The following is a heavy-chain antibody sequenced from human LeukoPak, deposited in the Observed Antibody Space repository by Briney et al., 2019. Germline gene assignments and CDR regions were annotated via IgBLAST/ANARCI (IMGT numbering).Heavy chain of an antibody. CDR2: IKQDGSEK. J-gene: IGHJ5*02. CDR1: GFSLSGYA. Sequence: GGSLSLSCAVSGFSLSGYAMSWVRQAPGKGLEWVANIKQDGSEKYYVDSVKGRFTISRDNAKNSLYLQMNSLRAEDTAVYYCARDSFGAAWGQGTLVTVSS. V-gene: IGHV3-7*01. D-gene: IGHD3-10*01. CDR3: ARDSFGAA.